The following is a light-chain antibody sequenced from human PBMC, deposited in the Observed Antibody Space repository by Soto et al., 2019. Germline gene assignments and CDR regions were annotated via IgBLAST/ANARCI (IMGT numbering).Light chain of an antibody. CDR3: CSYAGSSTLYV. CDR1: SSDIGTYNL. J-gene: IGLJ1*01. V-gene: IGLV2-23*02. CDR2: EVN. Sequence: QSVLTQPASVSGSPGQSITISCTGTSSDIGTYNLVSWYQQHPGKAPKLMIYEVNKRPSGVSDRFSGSKSGNTASLTISRLQAEDEADYYCCSYAGSSTLYVFGTGTKVAVL.